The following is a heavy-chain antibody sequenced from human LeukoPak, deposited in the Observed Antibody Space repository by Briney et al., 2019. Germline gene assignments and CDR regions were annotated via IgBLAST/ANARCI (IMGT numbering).Heavy chain of an antibody. V-gene: IGHV3-7*04. CDR1: GFTFSSYW. CDR2: IKQDGSEK. D-gene: IGHD3-10*01. Sequence: PAGSLRLSCAASGFTFSSYWMSWVRQAPGKGREWVANIKQDGSEKYYVDSVKGRFTISRDNAKNSLYLQMNRLRAEDTAVYYCARGWFGELLVAFDIWGEGTMVTVSS. J-gene: IGHJ3*02. CDR3: ARGWFGELLVAFDI.